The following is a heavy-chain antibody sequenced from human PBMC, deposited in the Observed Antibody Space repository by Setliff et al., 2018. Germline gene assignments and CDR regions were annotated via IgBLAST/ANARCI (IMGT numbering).Heavy chain of an antibody. CDR2: TIPIFGTT. V-gene: IGHV1-69*05. CDR1: GGTFSSYG. D-gene: IGHD5-18*01. J-gene: IGHJ6*03. CDR3: AREGVDTRSSTDYRYYMDV. Sequence: SVKVSCKASGGTFSSYGISWVRQAPGQGLEWMGGTIPIFGTTDYAQKFRGRVTIITDESTSTAFMQLSSLRSEDTAVYYCAREGVDTRSSTDYRYYMDVWGKGTTVTVSS.